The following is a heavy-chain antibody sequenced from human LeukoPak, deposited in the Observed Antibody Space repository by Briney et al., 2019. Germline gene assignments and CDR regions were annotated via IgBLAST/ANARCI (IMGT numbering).Heavy chain of an antibody. J-gene: IGHJ4*02. Sequence: ASVKVSCKASGGTFSSYAISWVRQAPGQGLEWMGWINPNSGGTNYAQKFQGRVTMTRDTSISTAYMELSRLRSDDTAVYYCARPEARSGWYGGDWGQGTLVTVSS. D-gene: IGHD6-19*01. CDR1: GGTFSSYA. V-gene: IGHV1-2*02. CDR3: ARPEARSGWYGGD. CDR2: INPNSGGT.